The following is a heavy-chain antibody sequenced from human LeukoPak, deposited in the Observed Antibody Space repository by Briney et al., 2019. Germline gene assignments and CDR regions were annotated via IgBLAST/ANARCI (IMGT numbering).Heavy chain of an antibody. D-gene: IGHD1-1*01. CDR1: GYSFNDKY. Sequence: ASVKVSCKASGYSFNDKYLHWVRQAPGQGLEWMGSINPNSGGTNYAQKFQGRVTMTRDMSISTAYMELSRLRSDDTAVYYCARVTTDWFDPWGQGTLVTVSS. CDR3: ARVTTDWFDP. CDR2: INPNSGGT. V-gene: IGHV1-2*02. J-gene: IGHJ5*02.